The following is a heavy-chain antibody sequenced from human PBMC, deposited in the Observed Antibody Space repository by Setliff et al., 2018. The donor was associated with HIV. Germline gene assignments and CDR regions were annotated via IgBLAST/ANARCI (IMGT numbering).Heavy chain of an antibody. Sequence: SETLSLTCTVSGGSIRSSNYYWAWIRQTPGKGLEWIGSIDDRGSTHNNPSLKSRVTMAVDTPNNQFSLNVTSVTAADTAMYYCARRGAAMVLNWFDPWGQGTLVTVSS. V-gene: IGHV4-39*01. CDR3: ARRGAAMVLNWFDP. CDR1: GGSIRSSNYY. CDR2: IDDRGST. J-gene: IGHJ5*02. D-gene: IGHD5-18*01.